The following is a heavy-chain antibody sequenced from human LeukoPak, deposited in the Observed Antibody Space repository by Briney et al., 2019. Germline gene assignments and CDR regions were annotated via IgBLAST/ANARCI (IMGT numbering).Heavy chain of an antibody. J-gene: IGHJ4*02. D-gene: IGHD7-27*01. CDR3: AKDGGLGNSFDY. Sequence: GGSLRLSCTASGFTFSNYAMTWVRQAPGKGLEWIPAISPRSNSIYYSDSVRGRFTVSRDNSKNTLYLQMNSLRAEDTAVYYCAKDGGLGNSFDYWGQGTLVTVSS. CDR2: ISPRSNSI. CDR1: GFTFSNYA. V-gene: IGHV3-23*01.